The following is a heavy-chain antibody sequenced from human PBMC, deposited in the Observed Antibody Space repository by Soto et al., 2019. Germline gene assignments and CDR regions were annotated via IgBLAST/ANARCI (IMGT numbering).Heavy chain of an antibody. D-gene: IGHD2-2*01. CDR1: WFSLSRGFY. V-gene: IGHV4-38-2*01. CDR3: ARVSYCSTTSCYSGDSYYFDY. J-gene: IGHJ4*02. Sequence: GTPFPTPAVSWFSLSRGFYRGWIRPPPGEGVGGIGSVYHSGNTFYNPSLKSRVTISIDTSRNQFSLKLSSVTAADTAIFYCARVSYCSTTSCYSGDSYYFDYWGRGTLVTVSS. CDR2: VYHSGNT.